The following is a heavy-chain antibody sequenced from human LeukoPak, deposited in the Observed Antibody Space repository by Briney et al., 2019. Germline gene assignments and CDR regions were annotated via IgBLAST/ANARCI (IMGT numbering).Heavy chain of an antibody. J-gene: IGHJ4*02. CDR1: GGSFSGYY. CDR2: INRSGST. CDR3: ASLGSVSGLFDY. Sequence: SETLSLTCAVYGGSFSGYYWSWIRQPPGKGLEWIGEINRSGSTNYNPSLKSRVTISVDTTKNQFSLKLSSVTAADTAVYYCASLGSVSGLFDYWGQGTLVTVSS. D-gene: IGHD1-26*01. V-gene: IGHV4-34*01.